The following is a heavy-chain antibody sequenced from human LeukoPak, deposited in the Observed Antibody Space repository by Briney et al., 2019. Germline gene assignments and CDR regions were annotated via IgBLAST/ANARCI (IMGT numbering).Heavy chain of an antibody. V-gene: IGHV3-21*04. CDR1: GFTFSSYS. J-gene: IGHJ4*02. Sequence: GGSLRLSCAASGFTFSSYSMNWVRQAPGKGLEWVSSISSSSSYIYYADSVKGRFTISRDNAKNSLYLQMNSLRAEDTAVYYCARTNKYYDSSGYYFDYWGQGTLVTVSS. CDR2: ISSSSSYI. D-gene: IGHD3-22*01. CDR3: ARTNKYYDSSGYYFDY.